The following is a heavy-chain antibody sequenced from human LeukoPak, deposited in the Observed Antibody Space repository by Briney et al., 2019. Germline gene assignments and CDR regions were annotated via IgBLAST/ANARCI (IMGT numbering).Heavy chain of an antibody. V-gene: IGHV1-46*01. D-gene: IGHD3-9*01. CDR2: INPSGGST. CDR3: ARGLYGDILTGYYGVMYGMDV. Sequence: PLASVKVSCKASGYTFTSYYMHWVRQAPGQGLEWMGIINPSGGSTSYAQKFQGRVTMTRDTSTSTVYMELSSLRSEDTAVYYCARGLYGDILTGYYGVMYGMDVWGQGTTVTVSS. CDR1: GYTFTSYY. J-gene: IGHJ6*02.